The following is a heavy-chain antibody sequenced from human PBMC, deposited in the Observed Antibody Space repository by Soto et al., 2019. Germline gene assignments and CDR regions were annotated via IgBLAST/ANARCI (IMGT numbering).Heavy chain of an antibody. CDR1: GFTFDDYG. J-gene: IGHJ6*03. CDR3: ARRLCSGGSCYRNYYYMDV. D-gene: IGHD2-15*01. Sequence: GGSLRLSCAASGFTFDDYGMSWVRQAPGKGLEWVSGINWSGDTTGYADSVKGRFTISRDNAMNSLYLQMNSLRAEDTALYHCARRLCSGGSCYRNYYYMDVWGKGTTVTVSS. CDR2: INWSGDTT. V-gene: IGHV3-20*01.